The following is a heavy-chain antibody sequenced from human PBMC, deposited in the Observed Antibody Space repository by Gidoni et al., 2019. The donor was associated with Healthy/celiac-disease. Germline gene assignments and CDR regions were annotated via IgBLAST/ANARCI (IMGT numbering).Heavy chain of an antibody. CDR2: INAGNGNT. D-gene: IGHD1-26*01. Sequence: QVQLVQSGAEVKKPGASVKVSCKASGYTFTSYAMHWVRQAPGQRLEWMGGINAGNGNTKYSQKFQGRVTITRDTSASTAYMELSSLRSEDTAVYYCARVSGSYPSDDAFDIWGQGTMVTVSS. CDR3: ARVSGSYPSDDAFDI. CDR1: GYTFTSYA. J-gene: IGHJ3*02. V-gene: IGHV1-3*01.